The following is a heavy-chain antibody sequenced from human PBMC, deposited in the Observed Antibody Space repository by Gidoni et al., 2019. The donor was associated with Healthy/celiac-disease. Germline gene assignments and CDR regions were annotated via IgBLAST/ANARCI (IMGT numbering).Heavy chain of an antibody. J-gene: IGHJ4*02. Sequence: EVQLLESGGGLVQPGGSLRLSCAASGFTFRSYAMSWGRQAPGKGLEWGSLITGSGSGTHYADSVKGRFTISRDNSKNTLDLQMSSLRAEDTAVYYCGKVKDSGGYNYFDYWGQGSLVTVSS. CDR1: GFTFRSYA. CDR2: ITGSGSGT. D-gene: IGHD3-22*01. CDR3: GKVKDSGGYNYFDY. V-gene: IGHV3-23*01.